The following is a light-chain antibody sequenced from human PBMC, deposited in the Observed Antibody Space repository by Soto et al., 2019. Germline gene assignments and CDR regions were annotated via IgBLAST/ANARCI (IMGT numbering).Light chain of an antibody. CDR3: SSYTRSSTLV. V-gene: IGLV2-14*01. CDR2: DVT. J-gene: IGLJ2*01. CDR1: SNDVGGYKY. Sequence: QSALTQPDSVSGSPGQSITISCSGTSNDVGGYKYVSWYQQHPGRAPKLMIYDVTNRPSGVSNRFSVAKSGNTASLTISGPQAEDEADYYCSSYTRSSTLVFGGATKLTVL.